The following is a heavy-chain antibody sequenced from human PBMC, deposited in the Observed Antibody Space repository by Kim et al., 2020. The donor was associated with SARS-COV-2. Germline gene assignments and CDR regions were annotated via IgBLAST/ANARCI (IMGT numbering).Heavy chain of an antibody. CDR2: GNS. V-gene: IGHV4-31*01. CDR3: ARKDYGLDV. Sequence: GNSYSNPAPKSPVPMSVDTSKNQFSLKLTSVTAADTAVYYCARKDYGLDVWGQGTTVTVSS. J-gene: IGHJ6*02.